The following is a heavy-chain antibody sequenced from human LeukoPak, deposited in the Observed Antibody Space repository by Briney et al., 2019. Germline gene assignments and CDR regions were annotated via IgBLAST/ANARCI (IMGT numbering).Heavy chain of an antibody. J-gene: IGHJ6*02. Sequence: PSETLSLTCTVSGGSISSYYWSWIRQPPGKGLEWIGYIYYSGSTNYNPSLKSRVTTSVDTSKNQFSLKLSSVTAADTAVYYCAQATINGYYYYGMDVWGQGTTVTVSS. D-gene: IGHD5-12*01. CDR3: AQATINGYYYYGMDV. CDR1: GGSISSYY. V-gene: IGHV4-59*01. CDR2: IYYSGST.